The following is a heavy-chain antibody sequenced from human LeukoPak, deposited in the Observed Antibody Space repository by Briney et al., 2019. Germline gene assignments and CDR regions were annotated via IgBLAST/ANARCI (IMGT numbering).Heavy chain of an antibody. CDR2: ISGNGGST. D-gene: IGHD2-21*02. Sequence: GSLRLSCAASGFTFSSYAMRWVRQAPGKGLEWVSGISGNGGSTYYGDSVKGRFTISRDNSKNTLYLQMNSLRAEDTAVYYCAKSDWITPRQIDYWGQGTLVTVSS. V-gene: IGHV3-23*01. CDR1: GFTFSSYA. J-gene: IGHJ4*02. CDR3: AKSDWITPRQIDY.